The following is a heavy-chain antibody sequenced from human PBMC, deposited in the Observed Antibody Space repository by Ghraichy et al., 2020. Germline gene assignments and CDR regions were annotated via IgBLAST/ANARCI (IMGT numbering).Heavy chain of an antibody. CDR3: ARDDAGSLWYIDY. J-gene: IGHJ4*02. CDR2: IYYDGSNK. CDR1: GFSFSTYG. D-gene: IGHD6-13*01. Sequence: LSLTCAASGFSFSTYGMHWVRQAPGKGLEWVAIIYYDGSNKYYADSVKGRFTISRDNSKNTLYLQMNSLRAEDTAVYYCARDDAGSLWYIDYWGRGTLVTVSS. V-gene: IGHV3-33*01.